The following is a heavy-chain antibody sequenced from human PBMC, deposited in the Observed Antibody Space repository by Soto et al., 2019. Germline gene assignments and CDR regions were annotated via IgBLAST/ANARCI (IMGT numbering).Heavy chain of an antibody. D-gene: IGHD3-3*01. CDR2: IYYSGST. Sequence: PSETLSLTCTLSGDSISSYYWSWIRQPPGKGLEWIGYIYYSGSTNYNPSLKSRVTISVDTSKNQFSLKLSSVTAADTAVYYCARVDFCSGYFDYWGQRTLVTVSS. CDR1: GDSISSYY. V-gene: IGHV4-59*01. J-gene: IGHJ4*02. CDR3: ARVDFCSGYFDY.